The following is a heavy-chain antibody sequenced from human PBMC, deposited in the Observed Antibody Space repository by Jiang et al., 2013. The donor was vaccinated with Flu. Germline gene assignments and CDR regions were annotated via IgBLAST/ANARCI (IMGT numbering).Heavy chain of an antibody. J-gene: IGHJ6*04. CDR2: INPSGGST. CDR3: ARDGEAVALQGGYYGMDV. D-gene: IGHD2-15*01. V-gene: IGHV1-46*01. CDR1: GYTFTSYY. Sequence: VKVSCKASGYTFTSYYMHWVRQAPGQGLEWMGIINPSGGSTSYAQKFQGRVTMTRDTSTSTVYMELSSLRSEDTAVYYCARDGEAVALQGGYYGMDVWGKGTTVTVSS.